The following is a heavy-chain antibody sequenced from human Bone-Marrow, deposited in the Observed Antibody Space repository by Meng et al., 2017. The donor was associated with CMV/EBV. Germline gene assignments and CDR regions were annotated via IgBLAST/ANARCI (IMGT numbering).Heavy chain of an antibody. CDR2: LNPSGDST. V-gene: IGHV1-46*01. D-gene: IGHD3-10*01. CDR3: ARDRSRSGTYAHDAFDI. J-gene: IGHJ3*02. CDR1: GYTFTGYY. Sequence: ASVKVSCKASGYTFTGYYMHWVRQAPGQGLEWMGLLNPSGDSTTYAQIFQGRVTMTRDTSTSTVYLELSSLRSEDTAVYYCARDRSRSGTYAHDAFDIWGQGTMVTVSS.